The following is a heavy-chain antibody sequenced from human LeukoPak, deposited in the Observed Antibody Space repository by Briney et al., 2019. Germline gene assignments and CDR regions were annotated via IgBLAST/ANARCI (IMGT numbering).Heavy chain of an antibody. CDR3: ARDGNYYGSGSPHY. Sequence: GGSLRLSCAASGFTFSSYAMHWVRQAPGEGLEWVSLISNDGSNKYYADSVKGRFTISRDNSKNTLYLQVNSLRADDTAVYYCARDGNYYGSGSPHYWGQGTLVTVSS. J-gene: IGHJ4*02. CDR1: GFTFSSYA. D-gene: IGHD3-10*01. CDR2: ISNDGSNK. V-gene: IGHV3-30-3*01.